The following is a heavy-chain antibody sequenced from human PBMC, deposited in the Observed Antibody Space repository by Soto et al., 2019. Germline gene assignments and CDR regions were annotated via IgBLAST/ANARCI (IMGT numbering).Heavy chain of an antibody. CDR2: IYPGDSDT. Sequence: RGESLKISCKGSGYSFTSYWIGWVRQMPGKGLEWMGIIYPGDSDTRYSPSFQGQVTISADKSISTAYLQWSSLKASDTAMYYCATYSNQDAGIGAFDIWGQGTMVTVSS. J-gene: IGHJ3*02. CDR3: ATYSNQDAGIGAFDI. CDR1: GYSFTSYW. D-gene: IGHD2-15*01. V-gene: IGHV5-51*01.